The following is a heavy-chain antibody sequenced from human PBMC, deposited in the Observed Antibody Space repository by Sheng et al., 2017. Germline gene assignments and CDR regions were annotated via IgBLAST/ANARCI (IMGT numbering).Heavy chain of an antibody. CDR3: AKDYDFWKDDAFDI. Sequence: QVQLVESGGGVVQPGGSLRLSCAASGFTFSSYGMHWVRQAPGKGLEWVAFIRYDGSNKYYADSVKGRFTISRDNSKNTLYLQMNSLRAEDTAVYYCAKDYDFWKDDAFDIWGQGTMVTVSS. CDR2: IRYDGSNK. D-gene: IGHD3-3*01. V-gene: IGHV3-30*02. CDR1: GFTFSSYG. J-gene: IGHJ3*02.